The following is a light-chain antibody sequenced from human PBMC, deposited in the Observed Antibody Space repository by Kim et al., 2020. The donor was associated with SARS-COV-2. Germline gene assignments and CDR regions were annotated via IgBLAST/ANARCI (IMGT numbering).Light chain of an antibody. CDR3: QQYAGSPLA. J-gene: IGKJ1*01. Sequence: EIVLTQSPGSLSFSPGERATLSCRASQSVSSNYLAWYQQKPGQAPRLLIYAASSRATGIPDRFSGSGSGTDFALTISRLEPEDFGVYYCQQYAGSPLAFGHGTRVDIK. CDR2: AAS. CDR1: QSVSSNY. V-gene: IGKV3-20*01.